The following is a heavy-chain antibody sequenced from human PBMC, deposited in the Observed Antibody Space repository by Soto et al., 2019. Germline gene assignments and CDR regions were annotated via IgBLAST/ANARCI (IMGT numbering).Heavy chain of an antibody. V-gene: IGHV3-21*01. J-gene: IGHJ4*02. Sequence: GGSLRLSCAASGFTFSSYSMNWVRQAPGKGLEWVSSISSGSSYLYYSVSVKGRFTISRDNAKNSLFLQMSSLTAEDTAVYYCARDTTYYYYSDSGTYYRRYFDFWGQGTLVTVPQ. CDR3: ARDTTYYYYSDSGTYYRRYFDF. CDR1: GFTFSSYS. D-gene: IGHD3-10*01. CDR2: ISSGSSYL.